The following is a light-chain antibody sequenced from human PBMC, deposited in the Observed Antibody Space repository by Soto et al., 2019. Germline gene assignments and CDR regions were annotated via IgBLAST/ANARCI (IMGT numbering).Light chain of an antibody. CDR3: QQYNNWPPWT. Sequence: IRMTQSPATLSVSPGERATLSCRASQSVSNNLAWYQQKPGQAPRLLIYDASTRATGIPARFSVSGSGTDFTLTISAPQSEDFALYYCQQYNNWPPWTFGQATKVVIK. CDR2: DAS. CDR1: QSVSNN. J-gene: IGKJ1*01. V-gene: IGKV3-15*01.